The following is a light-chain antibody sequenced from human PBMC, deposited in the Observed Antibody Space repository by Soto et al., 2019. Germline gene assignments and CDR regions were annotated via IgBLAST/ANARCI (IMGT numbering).Light chain of an antibody. J-gene: IGKJ1*01. CDR2: DAS. CDR1: QDISNR. Sequence: DIQMTQAPSSLSSSGGDRITITCQASQDISNRLNWYQQKPGKAPFLLISDASNLERGVPSRFSGSGSGTEFTLTISSMQPDDFATYYCQQYTGYSRTFGQGTKVDIK. CDR3: QQYTGYSRT. V-gene: IGKV1-5*01.